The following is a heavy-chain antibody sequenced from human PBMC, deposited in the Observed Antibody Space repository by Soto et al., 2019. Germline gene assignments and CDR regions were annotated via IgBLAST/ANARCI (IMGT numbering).Heavy chain of an antibody. V-gene: IGHV3-33*01. CDR3: ARDEYVSGSLDY. J-gene: IGHJ4*02. CDR2: IWYDGSNK. Sequence: QVQLVESGGGVVQPGRSLRLSCAASGFTFSSYGMHWVRQAPGKGLEWVAVIWYDGSNKYYADSVKGRFTISRDNSKNALYLQMNRLRAEDTAVYYCARDEYVSGSLDYWGQGTLVTVSS. D-gene: IGHD3-10*01. CDR1: GFTFSSYG.